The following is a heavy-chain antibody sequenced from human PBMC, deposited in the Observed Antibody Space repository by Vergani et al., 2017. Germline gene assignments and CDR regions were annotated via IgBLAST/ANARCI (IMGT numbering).Heavy chain of an antibody. D-gene: IGHD6-19*01. CDR3: ASRIAVADDDAFDI. CDR1: GFPFSSYW. Sequence: EVQLVESGGGLVQPGGSLRLSCAASGFPFSSYWMSWVRQAPGKGLEWVANIKQDGSEKYYVDSVKGRFTISRDNAKNSLYLQMNSLRAEDTAVYYCASRIAVADDDAFDIWGQGTMVTVSS. CDR2: IKQDGSEK. J-gene: IGHJ3*02. V-gene: IGHV3-7*01.